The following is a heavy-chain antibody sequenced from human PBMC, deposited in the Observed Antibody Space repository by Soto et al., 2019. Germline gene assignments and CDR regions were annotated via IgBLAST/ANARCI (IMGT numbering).Heavy chain of an antibody. Sequence: LSLTCTVSGGSISSGGYYWSWIRQHPGKGLEWIGYIYYSGSTYYNPSLKSRVTISVDTSKNQFSLKLSSVTAADTAVYYCARETGDSSGYLNYWGQGTLVTVSS. CDR1: GGSISSGGYY. V-gene: IGHV4-31*03. CDR3: ARETGDSSGYLNY. J-gene: IGHJ4*02. CDR2: IYYSGST. D-gene: IGHD3-22*01.